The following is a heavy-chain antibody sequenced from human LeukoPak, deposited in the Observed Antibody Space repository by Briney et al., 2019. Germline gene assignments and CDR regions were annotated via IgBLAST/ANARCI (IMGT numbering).Heavy chain of an antibody. J-gene: IGHJ3*02. D-gene: IGHD3-10*01. Sequence: GRSLRLSCAASGFNFSSYGMHWVRQAPGKGLEWVAVIWYDGSNKYYADSVKGRFTISRDNSKNTLYLQMNSLRAEDTAVYYCARDRMYYYALDAFDIWGQGTMVTVSS. CDR3: ARDRMYYYALDAFDI. CDR2: IWYDGSNK. CDR1: GFNFSSYG. V-gene: IGHV3-33*01.